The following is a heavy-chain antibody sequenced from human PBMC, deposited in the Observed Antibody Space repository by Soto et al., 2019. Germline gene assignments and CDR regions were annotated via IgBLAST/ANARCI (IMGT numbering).Heavy chain of an antibody. CDR2: INHSGST. D-gene: IGHD3-22*01. V-gene: IGHV4-34*01. J-gene: IGHJ4*02. Sequence: PSETLSLTCAVYGGSFSGYYWSWIRQPPGKGLEWIGEINHSGSTNYNPSLKSRVTISVDTSKNQFSLKLSSVTAADTALYYWARGEGGYSNSSGYYPPYYFDYWGQETLDTVSS. CDR3: ARGEGGYSNSSGYYPPYYFDY. CDR1: GGSFSGYY.